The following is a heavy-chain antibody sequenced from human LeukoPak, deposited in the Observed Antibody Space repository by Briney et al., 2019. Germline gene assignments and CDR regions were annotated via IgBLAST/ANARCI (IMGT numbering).Heavy chain of an antibody. CDR2: ISGSGGST. J-gene: IGHJ4*02. D-gene: IGHD3-3*01. CDR1: GFTFSSYA. CDR3: ADSITIFGVVIKALDY. V-gene: IGHV3-23*01. Sequence: GGSLRLSCAASGFTFSSYAMSWVRQAPGKGLEWVSAISGSGGSTYYADSVKGRFTIARDNSKNTLYLQMNSLRAEDTAVYYCADSITIFGVVIKALDYWGQGTLVTVSS.